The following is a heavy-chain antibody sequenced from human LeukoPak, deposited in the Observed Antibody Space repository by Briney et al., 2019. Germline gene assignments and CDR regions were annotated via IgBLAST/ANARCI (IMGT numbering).Heavy chain of an antibody. J-gene: IGHJ4*02. CDR2: IIPISGTA. Sequence: SVKVSCKASGGTFSSYAISWVRQAPGQGLEWMGGIIPISGTANYAQKFQGRVTMTRDTSTSTVYMELSSLRSEDTAVYYCARGLEAAGATDYWGQGTLVTVSS. D-gene: IGHD1-26*01. CDR1: GGTFSSYA. CDR3: ARGLEAAGATDY. V-gene: IGHV1-69*05.